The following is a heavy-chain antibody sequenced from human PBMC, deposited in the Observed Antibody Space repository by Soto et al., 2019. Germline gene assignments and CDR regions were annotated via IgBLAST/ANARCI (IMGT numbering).Heavy chain of an antibody. CDR1: GFSLSTSGVA. CDR3: AHRRRTMEFDY. V-gene: IGHV2-5*02. Sequence: QITLKESGPTLVKPTQTLTLTCTFSGFSLSTSGVAVGWIRQPPGKALEWLALIYWDDDKRYSPSLKSRLTITTDTTKNQVVLRMTNMDPVDTATYYCAHRRRTMEFDYWGQGTLVTVSS. J-gene: IGHJ4*02. D-gene: IGHD3-10*01. CDR2: IYWDDDK.